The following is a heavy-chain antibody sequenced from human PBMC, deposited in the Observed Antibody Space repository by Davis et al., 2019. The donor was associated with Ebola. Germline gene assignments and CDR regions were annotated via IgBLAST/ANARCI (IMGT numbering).Heavy chain of an antibody. Sequence: GESLKISCAASGFTFSSYGLHWVRQAPGKGLEWVAVIWYDGSNKYYADSVKGRFTISRANSKNTLYLQMNSLRAEDTAVYYCARGSICRRWLQSYYFDYWGQGTLVTVSS. V-gene: IGHV3-33*01. CDR1: GFTFSSYG. J-gene: IGHJ4*02. CDR2: IWYDGSNK. D-gene: IGHD5-24*01. CDR3: ARGSICRRWLQSYYFDY.